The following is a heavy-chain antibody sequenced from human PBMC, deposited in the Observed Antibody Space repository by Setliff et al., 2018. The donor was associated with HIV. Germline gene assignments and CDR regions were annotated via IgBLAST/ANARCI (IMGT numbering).Heavy chain of an antibody. J-gene: IGHJ6*03. CDR3: ARGLAVAGKSYYSYYYMDV. CDR2: MNPNSGNT. Sequence: ASVKVSCKASGYTFTSYDINWVRQATGQGLEWMGWMNPNSGNTGYAQKFQGRVTMTRNTSISTAYMELSSLRSEDAAVYYCARGLAVAGKSYYSYYYMDVWGKGTTVTVSS. V-gene: IGHV1-8*01. D-gene: IGHD6-19*01. CDR1: GYTFTSYD.